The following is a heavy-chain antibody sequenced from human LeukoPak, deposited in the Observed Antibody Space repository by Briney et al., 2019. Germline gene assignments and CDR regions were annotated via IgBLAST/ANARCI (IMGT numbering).Heavy chain of an antibody. D-gene: IGHD3-22*01. CDR1: DGSISSGDYY. J-gene: IGHJ4*02. CDR3: ARTTYYYASSGYFTFYY. Sequence: SETLSLTCTVSDGSISSGDYYWSWIRQPPGKGLEWIGYIYYSGSTYYNPSLKSRVTISVDTSKNQFSLKLSSVTASDTAVYYCARTTYYYASSGYFTFYYWVQGTLVTVSS. CDR2: IYYSGST. V-gene: IGHV4-30-4*08.